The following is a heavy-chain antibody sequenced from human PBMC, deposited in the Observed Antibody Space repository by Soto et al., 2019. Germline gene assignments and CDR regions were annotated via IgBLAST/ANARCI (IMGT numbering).Heavy chain of an antibody. CDR1: GFTFSSYS. Sequence: PAWSLRLSCAASGFTFSSYSMNWVRQAPGKGLEWVSYISSSSSTIYYADSVKGRFTISRDNAKNSLYLQMNSLRDEDTAVYYCARVRDYYYGMDVWGQGTTVTVSS. V-gene: IGHV3-48*02. CDR3: ARVRDYYYGMDV. J-gene: IGHJ6*02. CDR2: ISSSSSTI.